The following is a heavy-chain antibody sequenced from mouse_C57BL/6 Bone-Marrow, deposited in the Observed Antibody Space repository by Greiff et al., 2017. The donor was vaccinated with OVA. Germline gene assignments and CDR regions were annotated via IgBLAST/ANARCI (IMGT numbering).Heavy chain of an antibody. Sequence: EVQVVESGAELVRPGASVKLSCTASGFNIKDDYMHWVKQRPEQGLEWIGWIDPENGDTEYASKFQGKATITADTSSNTAYLQLSSLTSEDTAVYYCTSYGNFDYWGQGTTLTVSS. CDR2: IDPENGDT. J-gene: IGHJ2*01. CDR1: GFNIKDDY. D-gene: IGHD2-1*01. CDR3: TSYGNFDY. V-gene: IGHV14-4*01.